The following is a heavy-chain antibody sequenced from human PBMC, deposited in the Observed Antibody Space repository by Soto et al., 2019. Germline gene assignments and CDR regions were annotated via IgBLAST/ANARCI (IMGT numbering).Heavy chain of an antibody. CDR2: INSDGSST. V-gene: IGHV3-74*02. J-gene: IGHJ4*02. Sequence: EEQMLQSGGGLIQPGGSLRLSCAASGFTFRNFAMTWVRQAPGRGLEWVSSINSDGSSTSYADSVKGRFTISRDNAKNTLYLQMNSLRAEDTAVYYCARVSSGWSRFDYWGQGTLVTVSS. CDR1: GFTFRNFA. CDR3: ARVSSGWSRFDY. D-gene: IGHD6-19*01.